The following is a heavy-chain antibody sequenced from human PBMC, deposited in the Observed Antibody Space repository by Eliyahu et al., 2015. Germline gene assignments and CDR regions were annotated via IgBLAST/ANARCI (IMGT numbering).Heavy chain of an antibody. CDR1: GFTLTVYI. V-gene: IGHV3-23*01. CDR2: ISGSGDRP. Sequence: EVQLLESGGGLVQPGGSLRLSCAASGFTLTVYIMTWVRQAPGKGLEWVSAISGSGDRPYYADSVKGRFTISRDNSKKTLYLQMTSLRAGDTAVYYCARDGPYSSGWDALDFWGQGTLVTVSS. D-gene: IGHD6-19*01. J-gene: IGHJ4*02. CDR3: ARDGPYSSGWDALDF.